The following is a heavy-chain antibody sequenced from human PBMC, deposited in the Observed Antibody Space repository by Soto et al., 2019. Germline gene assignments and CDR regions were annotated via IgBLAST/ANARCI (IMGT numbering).Heavy chain of an antibody. Sequence: GESLKISCKVSGYIFTSYWISLVRQIPGKGLEWMGRIDPTDSYTDYSPSFQRHVTISVDKYIKTAYLQWSSLKASERAMYYCARLPVLSLVAVWGFDYWGLGTLVTVSS. J-gene: IGHJ4*02. V-gene: IGHV5-10-1*01. CDR1: GYIFTSYW. D-gene: IGHD3-16*01. CDR3: ARLPVLSLVAVWGFDY. CDR2: IDPTDSYT.